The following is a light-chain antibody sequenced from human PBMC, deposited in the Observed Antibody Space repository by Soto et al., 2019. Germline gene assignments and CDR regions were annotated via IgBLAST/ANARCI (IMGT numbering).Light chain of an antibody. CDR1: QTINTEF. Sequence: EIVLTQSPGTLSLSPGERATFSCRTSQTINTEFLAWYQQRPGLAPRLLIHGTSNRATGIPDRFRGSGSGTDFTLTISALEPEDFAVYYCQRYGSSPLYAFGQGTKLEI. V-gene: IGKV3-20*01. CDR2: GTS. CDR3: QRYGSSPLYA. J-gene: IGKJ2*01.